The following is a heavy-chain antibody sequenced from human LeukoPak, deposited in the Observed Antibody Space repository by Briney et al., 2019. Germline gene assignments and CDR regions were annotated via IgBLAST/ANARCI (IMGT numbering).Heavy chain of an antibody. J-gene: IGHJ6*02. CDR1: GFTFSDYY. Sequence: GGSLRLFCAASGFTFSDYYMSWIRQAPGKGLEWGSYISSRGSTIYYADSVKGRFTISRDNAKNSLYLQMNSLRAEDTAVYYCARDRRLVVTATSIHYYYYGMDVWGQGTTVTVSS. CDR3: ARDRRLVVTATSIHYYYYGMDV. V-gene: IGHV3-11*01. CDR2: ISSRGSTI. D-gene: IGHD2-21*02.